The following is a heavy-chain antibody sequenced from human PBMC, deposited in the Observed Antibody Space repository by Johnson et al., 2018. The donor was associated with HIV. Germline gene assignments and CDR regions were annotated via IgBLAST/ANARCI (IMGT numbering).Heavy chain of an antibody. CDR1: GFTFSSYG. D-gene: IGHD2-21*02. Sequence: QVPLVESGGGLVQPGASLRLSCAASGFTFSSYGMHWVRQAPGTGLAWVAFIRYVGSNKYFADSVKGRFTISRDNSKNTLYLQMNSLRAEDTAVYYCAKDLVVVTARGAFDIWGQGTMVTVSS. J-gene: IGHJ3*02. V-gene: IGHV3-30*02. CDR3: AKDLVVVTARGAFDI. CDR2: IRYVGSNK.